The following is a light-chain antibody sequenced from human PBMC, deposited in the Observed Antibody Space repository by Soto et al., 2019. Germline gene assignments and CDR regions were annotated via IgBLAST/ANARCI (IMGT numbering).Light chain of an antibody. CDR1: LGVSSY. CDR2: AAT. V-gene: IGKV3-11*01. Sequence: EIVLTQSPATLSLSPGERATLSCRASLGVSSYLAWYQQKPGQAPRLLIYAATNRATGIPARFSGSGSGTYFTLTISSLEPEDVAVYYCQLRSNSPTFGQGTKLEIK. J-gene: IGKJ2*01. CDR3: QLRSNSPT.